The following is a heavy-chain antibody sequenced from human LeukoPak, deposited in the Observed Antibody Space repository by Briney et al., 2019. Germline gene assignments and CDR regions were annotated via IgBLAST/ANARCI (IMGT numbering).Heavy chain of an antibody. CDR1: GFTFRSYG. CDR2: IWSDGSQQ. V-gene: IGHV3-33*01. CDR3: ARSSDSSDLGY. D-gene: IGHD6-25*01. J-gene: IGHJ4*02. Sequence: GMSLRLSCAASGFTFRSYGMHWVRQAQGKGLEWVGVIWSDGSQQHYADSVKGRFTISRDNSKNTLYLQMNSLRVDDTAVYYCARSSDSSDLGYWGQGTLVTVSS.